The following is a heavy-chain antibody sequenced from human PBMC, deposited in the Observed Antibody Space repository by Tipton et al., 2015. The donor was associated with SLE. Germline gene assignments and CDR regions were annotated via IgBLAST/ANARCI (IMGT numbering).Heavy chain of an antibody. Sequence: GSLRLSCTASGFTFSSYGMHWVRQAPGKGLEWVSVIYGGGSIYYADSLKGRFTISRDNSKNTLYLQMNSLRAEDTAVYYCARDILTGYPYGMDVWGQGTTVTVSS. CDR1: GFTFSSYG. V-gene: IGHV3-NL1*01. J-gene: IGHJ6*02. CDR2: IYGGGSI. D-gene: IGHD3-9*01. CDR3: ARDILTGYPYGMDV.